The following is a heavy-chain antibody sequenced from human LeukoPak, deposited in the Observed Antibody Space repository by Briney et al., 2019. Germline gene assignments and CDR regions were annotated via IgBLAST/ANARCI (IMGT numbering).Heavy chain of an antibody. D-gene: IGHD2-2*01. CDR1: GGSFSGYY. CDR2: INHSGST. V-gene: IGHV4-34*01. Sequence: SETLSLTCAVYGGSFSGYYWSWIRQPPGKGLEWIGEINHSGSTNYNPSLKSRVTISVDTSKNQFSLKLSSVTAADTAVYYCARGASYCSSTSCYVNYYYYYMDVWGKGTTVTVSS. CDR3: ARGASYCSSTSCYVNYYYYYMDV. J-gene: IGHJ6*03.